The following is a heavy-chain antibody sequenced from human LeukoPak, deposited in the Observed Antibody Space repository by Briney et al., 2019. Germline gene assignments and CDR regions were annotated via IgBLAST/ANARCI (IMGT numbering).Heavy chain of an antibody. Sequence: SETLSLTCSVSGGSISSTGHYWGWIRQSPEKGLDWIGSIYSNGNTYCNPSVKSRVTMSVDTSKNQFSLKLTSMTAAETAVYYCARRTTGTGPFDYWGQGTLVTVSS. J-gene: IGHJ4*02. CDR1: GGSISSTGHY. V-gene: IGHV4-39*07. CDR3: ARRTTGTGPFDY. D-gene: IGHD1-1*01. CDR2: IYSNGNT.